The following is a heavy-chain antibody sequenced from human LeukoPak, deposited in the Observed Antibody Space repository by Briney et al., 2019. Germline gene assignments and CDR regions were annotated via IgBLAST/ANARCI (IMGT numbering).Heavy chain of an antibody. V-gene: IGHV1-2*02. CDR2: INPNSGGT. CDR1: GYTFTGYY. Sequence: ASVKVSCKASGYTFTGYYMHWVRQAPGQGLEWMGWINPNSGGTNYAQKFQGGVTMTRDTSISTAYMELSRLRSDDTAVYYCARAHKRGSNWGVEGYWGQGTLVTVSS. D-gene: IGHD7-27*01. J-gene: IGHJ4*02. CDR3: ARAHKRGSNWGVEGY.